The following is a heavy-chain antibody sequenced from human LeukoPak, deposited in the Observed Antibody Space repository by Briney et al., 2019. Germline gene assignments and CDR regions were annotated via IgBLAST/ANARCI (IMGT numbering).Heavy chain of an antibody. CDR2: INQDRSEK. D-gene: IGHD2-2*01. CDR3: ARAYQTDY. Sequence: GGSLRLSCAASGFTLSRSWMSWVRQAPGKGLEWVANINQDRSEKNYVDSVKGRFNISRDNAKNSQYLEMKRLRAEDTAVYYCARAYQTDYWGQGTLVTVSS. V-gene: IGHV3-7*05. J-gene: IGHJ4*02. CDR1: GFTLSRSW.